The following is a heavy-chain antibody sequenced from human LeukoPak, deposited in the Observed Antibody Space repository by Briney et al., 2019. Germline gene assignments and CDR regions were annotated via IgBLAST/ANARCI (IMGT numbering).Heavy chain of an antibody. CDR1: GYTFTDYY. V-gene: IGHV1-69-2*01. CDR2: VDPEDGET. J-gene: IGHJ4*02. Sequence: ASVKISCKVSGYTFTDYYMHWVQQAPGKGFEWMGLVDPEDGETIYAEKFQGRVTITADTSTDTAYMELSSLRSEDTAVYYCATGFGYYFDYWGQGTLSPSPQ. D-gene: IGHD3-10*01. CDR3: ATGFGYYFDY.